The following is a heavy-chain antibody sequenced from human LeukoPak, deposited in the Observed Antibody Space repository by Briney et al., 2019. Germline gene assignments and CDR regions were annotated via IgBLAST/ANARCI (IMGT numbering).Heavy chain of an antibody. CDR1: GFTFDDYT. CDR2: ISWDGGST. J-gene: IGHJ5*02. Sequence: GGSLRLSCAASGFTFDDYTMHWVRPAPGKGLEWVSLISWDGGSTYYADSVKGRFTISRDNSKNTLYLQMNSLRAEDTAVYYCPKVFGQLLLKYNWFDPWGQGTLVTVSS. D-gene: IGHD2-2*01. CDR3: PKVFGQLLLKYNWFDP. V-gene: IGHV3-43*01.